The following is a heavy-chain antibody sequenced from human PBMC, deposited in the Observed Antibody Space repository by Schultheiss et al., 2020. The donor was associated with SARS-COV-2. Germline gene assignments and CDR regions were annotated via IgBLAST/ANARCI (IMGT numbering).Heavy chain of an antibody. CDR2: IYHSGST. CDR1: GGSISSSNW. V-gene: IGHV4-4*02. D-gene: IGHD6-19*01. Sequence: GSLRLSCAVSGGSISSSNWWSWVRQPPGKGLEWIGEIYHSGSTNYNPSLKSRVTISVDKSKNQFSLKLSSVTAADTAVYYCARATRIAVAGRRYYYGMDVWGQGTTVTGCS. J-gene: IGHJ6*02. CDR3: ARATRIAVAGRRYYYGMDV.